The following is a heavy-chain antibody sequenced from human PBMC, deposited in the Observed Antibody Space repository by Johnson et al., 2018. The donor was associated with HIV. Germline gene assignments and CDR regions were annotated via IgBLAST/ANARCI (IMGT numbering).Heavy chain of an antibody. CDR2: ISWNSGSI. J-gene: IGHJ3*02. CDR3: ARERIGYSSSGDAFDI. Sequence: QLVESGGGLVQPGRSLRLSCAASGFTFDDYAMHWVRQVPGKGLEWVSGISWNSGSIGYADSVKGRFTISRDNAKNTLYLQMNSLRAEDTAVYYCARERIGYSSSGDAFDIWGQGTMVTVSS. D-gene: IGHD6-13*01. V-gene: IGHV3-9*01. CDR1: GFTFDDYA.